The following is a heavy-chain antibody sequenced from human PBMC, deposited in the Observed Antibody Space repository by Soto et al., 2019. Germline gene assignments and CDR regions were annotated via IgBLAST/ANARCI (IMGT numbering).Heavy chain of an antibody. D-gene: IGHD4-17*01. CDR2: ISYDGSNK. Sequence: GGSPRLSCAASGFTFSSYAMHWVRQAPGKGLEWVAVISYDGSNKYYADSVKGRFTISRDNSKNTLYLQMNSLRAEDTAVYYCASLDYGGNSAWGQGTLVTVSS. V-gene: IGHV3-30-3*01. CDR3: ASLDYGGNSA. J-gene: IGHJ5*02. CDR1: GFTFSSYA.